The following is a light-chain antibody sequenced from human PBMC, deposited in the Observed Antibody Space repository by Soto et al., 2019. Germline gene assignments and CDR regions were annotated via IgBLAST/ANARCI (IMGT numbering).Light chain of an antibody. Sequence: DIQMTQSPSTLSASVGDRVTITCRASQSIGSWLAWYQQKPGKAPKLLIYQASSLESGVPSRFSGSGSVTEFTLTISSRQPDDFATYYCQQYNSYSRYTFGQGTKMEIK. V-gene: IGKV1-5*03. J-gene: IGKJ2*01. CDR2: QAS. CDR3: QQYNSYSRYT. CDR1: QSIGSW.